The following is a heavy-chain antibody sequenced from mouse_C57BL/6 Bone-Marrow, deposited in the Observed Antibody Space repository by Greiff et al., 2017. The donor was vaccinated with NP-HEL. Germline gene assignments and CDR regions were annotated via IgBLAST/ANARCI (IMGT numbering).Heavy chain of an antibody. J-gene: IGHJ1*03. V-gene: IGHV2-9-1*01. D-gene: IGHD1-1*01. CDR3: ARNAGSSFYWYFDV. Sequence: VKVVESGPGLVAPSQSLSITCTVSGFSLTSYAISWVRQPPGKGLEWLGVIWTGGGTNYNSALKSRLSISKDNSKSQVFLKMNSLQTDDTARYYCARNAGSSFYWYFDVWGTGTTVTVSS. CDR1: GFSLTSYA. CDR2: IWTGGGT.